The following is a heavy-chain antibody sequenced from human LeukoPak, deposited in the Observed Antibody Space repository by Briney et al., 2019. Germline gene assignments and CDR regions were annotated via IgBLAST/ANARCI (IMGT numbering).Heavy chain of an antibody. D-gene: IGHD2-15*01. V-gene: IGHV3-21*01. J-gene: IGHJ6*03. CDR1: GFTFSSYS. CDR2: ISSSSSYI. CDR3: ARDRWWAREDPYYMDV. Sequence: GGSLRLSCAASGFTFSSYSMNWVRQAPGKGLEWVSSISSSSSYIYYADSVQGRFTISRDNAKNSLYLQMNSLRAEDTAVYYCARDRWWAREDPYYMDVWGKGTTVTVSS.